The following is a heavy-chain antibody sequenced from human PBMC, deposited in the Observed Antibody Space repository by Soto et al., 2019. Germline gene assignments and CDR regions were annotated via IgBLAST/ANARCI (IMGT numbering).Heavy chain of an antibody. Sequence: PGGSLRLSCAASGFTVNNNYMTWVRQAPGKGLEWVSFIYSSGSTYYADSVKGRFTISRDNSKNTLYLQMNSLRAEDTAVYYCAKDRQLLSLSSAVTFDIWGQGTMVTVSS. V-gene: IGHV3-53*01. CDR1: GFTVNNNY. CDR3: AKDRQLLSLSSAVTFDI. D-gene: IGHD3-10*01. CDR2: IYSSGST. J-gene: IGHJ3*02.